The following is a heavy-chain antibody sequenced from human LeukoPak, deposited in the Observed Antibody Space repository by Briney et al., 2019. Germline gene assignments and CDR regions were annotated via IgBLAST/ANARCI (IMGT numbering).Heavy chain of an antibody. V-gene: IGHV1-24*01. J-gene: IGHJ3*02. CDR1: GYTLTELS. CDR2: FDPGDGET. Sequence: AASVKVSCKVSGYTLTELSMHWVRQAPGKGLEWMGGFDPGDGETIYAQKLQGRVTMTTDTSTSTAYMELRSLRSDDTAVYYCAREAYSWGSGSHDAFDIWGQGTMVTVSS. CDR3: AREAYSWGSGSHDAFDI. D-gene: IGHD3-10*01.